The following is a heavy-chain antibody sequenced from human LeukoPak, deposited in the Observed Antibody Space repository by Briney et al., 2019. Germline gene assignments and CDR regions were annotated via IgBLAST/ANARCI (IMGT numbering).Heavy chain of an antibody. CDR2: ISSSGSTI. D-gene: IGHD1-7*01. CDR3: ARDYDWNYTFDY. CDR1: GFNFSDYY. J-gene: IGHJ4*02. V-gene: IGHV3-11*01. Sequence: GGSLRLSCAASGFNFSDYYMSWIRQAPGKGLEWVSYISSSGSTIYYADSVKGRFTISRDNAKNSLYLQMNSLRAEDTAVYYCARDYDWNYTFDYWGQGTLVTVSS.